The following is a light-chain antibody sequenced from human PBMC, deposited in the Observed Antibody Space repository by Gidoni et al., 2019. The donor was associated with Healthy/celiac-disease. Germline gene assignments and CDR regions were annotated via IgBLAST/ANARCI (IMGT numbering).Light chain of an antibody. V-gene: IGKV3-20*01. J-gene: IGKJ3*01. Sequence: EIVLTQSPGTLSLSPWERATLSCRASQSVSSSYLAWYQQKPGQAPRLVIYGASSRATGIPDRFSGSGSGTDFTLTISRLEPEDFAVYYCQQYGSSPGFTFGPGTKVDIK. CDR2: GAS. CDR1: QSVSSSY. CDR3: QQYGSSPGFT.